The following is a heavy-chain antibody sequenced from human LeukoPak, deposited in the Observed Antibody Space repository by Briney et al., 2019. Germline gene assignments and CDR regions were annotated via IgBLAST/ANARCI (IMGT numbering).Heavy chain of an antibody. D-gene: IGHD3-3*01. CDR2: INPSGGST. J-gene: IGHJ5*02. CDR1: GYTFTSYY. CDR3: AGGYDIVNWFDP. Sequence: GASVKVSCKASGYTFTSYYMHWVRQAPGQGLEWMGIINPSGGSTSCAQKFQGRVTMTRDTSTSTAYMELSSLRSEDTAVYYCAGGYDIVNWFDPWGQGTLVTVSS. V-gene: IGHV1-46*03.